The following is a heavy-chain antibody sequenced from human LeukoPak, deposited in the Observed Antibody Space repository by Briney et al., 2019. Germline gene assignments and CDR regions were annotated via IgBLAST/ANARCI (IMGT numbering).Heavy chain of an antibody. J-gene: IGHJ6*02. V-gene: IGHV3-23*01. Sequence: GGSLRLSCAASGFTFSSYAMSWVRQAPGKGLEWVSAISGSGGSTNYADSVKGRFTISRDNSKNTLYLQMNSLRAEDTAVYYCAKVVVPAAIYYYYGMDVWGQGTTVTVSS. CDR3: AKVVVPAAIYYYYGMDV. D-gene: IGHD2-2*01. CDR2: ISGSGGST. CDR1: GFTFSSYA.